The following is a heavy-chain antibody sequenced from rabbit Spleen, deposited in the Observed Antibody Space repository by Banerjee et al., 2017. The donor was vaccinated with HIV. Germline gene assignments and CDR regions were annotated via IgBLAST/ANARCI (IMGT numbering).Heavy chain of an antibody. CDR2: IDPVFGST. J-gene: IGHJ4*01. Sequence: QLKESGGGLVQPGGSLKLSCKASGFDLNTYGVSWVRQAPGKGLEWIGYIDPVFGSTYYATWVNGRFTISSHNAQNTLYLQLNSLTAADTATYFCARDGAGGSYFNLWGPGTLVTVS. CDR1: GFDLNTYG. V-gene: IGHV1S7*01. D-gene: IGHD8-1*01. CDR3: ARDGAGGSYFNL.